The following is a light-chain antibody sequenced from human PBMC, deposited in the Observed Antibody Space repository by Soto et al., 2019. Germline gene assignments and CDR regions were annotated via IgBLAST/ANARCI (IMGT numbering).Light chain of an antibody. CDR3: SSYTTSTTVI. J-gene: IGLJ2*01. CDR1: SSDVGDHNS. CDR2: AVS. Sequence: QSVLTQPASVSGSPGQSITISCTGTSSDVGDHNSVSWYQQQPGKAPKLMIYAVSNRPSGVSNRFSGSKSGNTASLTISGLQAEDEADYYCSSYTTSTTVIFGGGTKVTVL. V-gene: IGLV2-14*03.